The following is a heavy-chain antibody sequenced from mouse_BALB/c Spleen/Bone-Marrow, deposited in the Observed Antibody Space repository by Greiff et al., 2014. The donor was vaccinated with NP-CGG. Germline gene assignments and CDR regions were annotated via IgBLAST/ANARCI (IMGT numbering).Heavy chain of an antibody. V-gene: IGHV14-3*02. CDR1: GFNIKDTY. CDR2: IDPANVNT. Sequence: EVKLVESGAELVKPGASVKLSCTASGFNIKDTYMHWVKQRPEQGLEWIGRIDPANVNTKYDPKFQGKATITADTPSNTAYLQRSILTSEDTAVYYCASYGYGYYFDYWGQGTTLTVSS. J-gene: IGHJ2*01. D-gene: IGHD2-2*01. CDR3: ASYGYGYYFDY.